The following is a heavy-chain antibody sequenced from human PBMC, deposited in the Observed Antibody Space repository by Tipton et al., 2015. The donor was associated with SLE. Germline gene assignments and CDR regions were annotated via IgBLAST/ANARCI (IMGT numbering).Heavy chain of an antibody. CDR3: ARTALGRAFDI. J-gene: IGHJ3*02. CDR2: ISSRSSYI. D-gene: IGHD7-27*01. CDR1: GFTFSSYA. V-gene: IGHV3-21*01. Sequence: GSLRLSCAASGFTFSSYAMSWVRQAPGKGLEWVSSISSRSSYIYYADSVKGRFTISRDNAKNSLYLQMNSLRAEDTAVYYCARTALGRAFDIWGQGTMVTVSS.